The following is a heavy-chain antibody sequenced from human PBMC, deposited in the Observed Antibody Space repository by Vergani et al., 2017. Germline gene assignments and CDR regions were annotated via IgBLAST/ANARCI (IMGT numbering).Heavy chain of an antibody. CDR2: INYVGRT. Sequence: QLQLQESGPGLVKPSETLSLICTVSGGSINPSSSFWGWIRQSPGKGLEWIGSINYVGRTYYIPSLQSRATVFVDTSKNQFSLNLTSVTAADTAVYYCARVDTQVPATSHFYYRDVWGKGTTVVVSS. V-gene: IGHV4-39*01. CDR3: ARVDTQVPATSHFYYRDV. CDR1: GGSINPSSSF. D-gene: IGHD6-25*01. J-gene: IGHJ6*03.